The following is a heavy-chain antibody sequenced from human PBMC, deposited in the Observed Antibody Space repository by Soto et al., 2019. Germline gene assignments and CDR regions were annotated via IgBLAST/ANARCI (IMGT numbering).Heavy chain of an antibody. CDR3: ARHAYSGYEFDY. D-gene: IGHD5-12*01. V-gene: IGHV4-59*08. Sequence: SETLSLTCTVSGGSISSYYWSWIRQPPGKGLEWIGYIYYSGSTNYNPSLKSRVTISVDTSKNQFSLKLSSVTAADTAVYYCARHAYSGYEFDYWGQGTLVTVSS. J-gene: IGHJ4*02. CDR1: GGSISSYY. CDR2: IYYSGST.